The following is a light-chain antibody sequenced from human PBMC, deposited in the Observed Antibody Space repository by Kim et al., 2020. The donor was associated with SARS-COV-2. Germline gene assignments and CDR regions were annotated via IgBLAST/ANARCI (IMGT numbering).Light chain of an antibody. CDR3: QQYNDWPLLT. J-gene: IGKJ4*01. V-gene: IGKV3-15*01. CDR2: GAS. CDR1: QSVRNN. Sequence: IGMTQSPAPLSVSPGERVTLSCRASQSVRNNLAWYQQRPGQAPRLLIYGASTRATDVSERFSGSGSGTEFTLTIRSLQSEDLAVYYCQQYNDWPLLTFGGGTKVDIK.